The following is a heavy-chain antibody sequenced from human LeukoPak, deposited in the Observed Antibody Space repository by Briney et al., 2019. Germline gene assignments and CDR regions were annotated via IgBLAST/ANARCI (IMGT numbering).Heavy chain of an antibody. CDR3: ARDRGYYDSSGSPGGLDY. D-gene: IGHD3-22*01. V-gene: IGHV3-48*03. CDR1: GFTLSSYE. Sequence: GGSLRLSCAASGFTLSSYEMNWVRHAPGKGLEWVSYISSSGSTIYYPDSVKRRFTISRDNAKNSLYLQMNSLRAEDTAVYYCARDRGYYDSSGSPGGLDYWGQGTLVTVSS. J-gene: IGHJ4*02. CDR2: ISSSGSTI.